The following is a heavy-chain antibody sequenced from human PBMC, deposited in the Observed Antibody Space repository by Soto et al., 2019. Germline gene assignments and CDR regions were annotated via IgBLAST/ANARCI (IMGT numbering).Heavy chain of an antibody. J-gene: IGHJ3*02. CDR3: ARGEYSSSWFTSSRGAFDI. CDR2: INPNSGGT. Sequence: ASVKVSCKASGYTFTGYYMHWVRQAPGQGLEWMGWINPNSGGTNYAQKFQGWVTMTRDTSISTAYMELSRLRSDDTAVYYCARGEYSSSWFTSSRGAFDIWGQGTMVTVSS. CDR1: GYTFTGYY. V-gene: IGHV1-2*04. D-gene: IGHD6-13*01.